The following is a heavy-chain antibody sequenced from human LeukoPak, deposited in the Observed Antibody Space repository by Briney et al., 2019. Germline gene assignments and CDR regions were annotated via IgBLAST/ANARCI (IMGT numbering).Heavy chain of an antibody. Sequence: SETLSLTCTVSGGSISSGDYYWSWIRQHPGKGLEWIGYIYYSGSTYYSPSLKSRVTISVDTSKNQFSLKLTSVTAADTAVYYCARSAAGVVRFFDYWGQGTLVTVSS. CDR1: GGSISSGDYY. V-gene: IGHV4-31*03. D-gene: IGHD4-23*01. CDR2: IYYSGST. CDR3: ARSAAGVVRFFDY. J-gene: IGHJ4*02.